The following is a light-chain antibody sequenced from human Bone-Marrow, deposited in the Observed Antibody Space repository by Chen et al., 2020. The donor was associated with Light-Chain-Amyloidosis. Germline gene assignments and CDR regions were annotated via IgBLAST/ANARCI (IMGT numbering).Light chain of an antibody. V-gene: IGLV3-21*02. Sequence: SYVLTQPPSVSVAPGQTATITCGADNIGSKGLHWYQHKAGQAPVLVVFDNTDRPSEIPERFSGPKSGNTATLTIIGVEAGDEADYYCHVWDTSVDQPGIFGGGTKLTVL. CDR2: DNT. CDR1: NIGSKG. J-gene: IGLJ2*01. CDR3: HVWDTSVDQPGI.